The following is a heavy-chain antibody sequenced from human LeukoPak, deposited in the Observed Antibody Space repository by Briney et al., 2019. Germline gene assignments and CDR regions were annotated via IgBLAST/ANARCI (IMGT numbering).Heavy chain of an antibody. CDR2: IYYSGST. D-gene: IGHD1-7*01. CDR1: GGSVSSSSYY. Sequence: SETLSLTCTVSGGSVSSSSYYWGWIRQPPGKGLEWIGSIYYSGSTYYNPSLKSRVTISVDTSKNQFSLKLSSVTAADTAVYYCARRGITGTKFGWFDPWGQGTLVTVSS. CDR3: ARRGITGTKFGWFDP. J-gene: IGHJ5*02. V-gene: IGHV4-39*01.